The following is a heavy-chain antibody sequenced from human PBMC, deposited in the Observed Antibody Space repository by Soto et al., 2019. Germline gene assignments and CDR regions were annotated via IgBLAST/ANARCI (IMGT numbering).Heavy chain of an antibody. J-gene: IGHJ6*02. CDR3: AILKSARPYYYGMDV. Sequence: GGSLRLSCSASGFTFSSYAMHWVRQAPGKGLEYVSSISINGGSTHYADSVKGRFTISRDNSQHTLYLQMNSLRAEDSAVYYCAILKSARPYYYGMDVWGQGTTVTVS. D-gene: IGHD3-3*01. V-gene: IGHV3-64*04. CDR2: ISINGGST. CDR1: GFTFSSYA.